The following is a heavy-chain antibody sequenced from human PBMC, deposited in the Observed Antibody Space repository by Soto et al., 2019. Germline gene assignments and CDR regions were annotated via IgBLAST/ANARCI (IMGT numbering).Heavy chain of an antibody. D-gene: IGHD2-21*02. CDR3: AKHGGGDCSNGFDI. CDR1: GYDFTAYD. Sequence: ASVKVSCKASGYDFTAYDINWVRQASGQGLEWMGVMTPSDGSTNYAQSFQGRVTMTRDTSTRTVYVELSSLRSEDTAVYYCAKHGGGDCSNGFDIWGQGTKVTVSS. V-gene: IGHV1-46*01. J-gene: IGHJ3*02. CDR2: MTPSDGST.